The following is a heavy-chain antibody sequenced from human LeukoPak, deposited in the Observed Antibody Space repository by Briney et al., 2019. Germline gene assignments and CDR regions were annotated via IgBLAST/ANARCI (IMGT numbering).Heavy chain of an antibody. CDR2: ISGSGGST. CDR1: GFTFSSYA. V-gene: IGHV3-23*01. CDR3: AKIKLTPYYFDY. Sequence: GGSLRLSCAASGFTFSSYAMNWVRQAPGKGLEWVSAISGSGGSTYYADSVKGRFTISRDNSKNTLYLPMNSLRAEDTAVYYCAKIKLTPYYFDYWGQGALVTVSS. D-gene: IGHD4-23*01. J-gene: IGHJ4*02.